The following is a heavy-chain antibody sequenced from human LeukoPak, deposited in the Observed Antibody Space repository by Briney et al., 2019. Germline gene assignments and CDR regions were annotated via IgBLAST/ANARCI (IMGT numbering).Heavy chain of an antibody. D-gene: IGHD1-26*01. V-gene: IGHV3-53*05. CDR3: AKPPEVGATVGYFDY. J-gene: IGHJ4*02. CDR1: GFSVTNNY. Sequence: GGSLRLSCAVSGFSVTNNYMSWVRQAPGKGLEWVSVFYVGGATYYADSVKGRFTISRDNSKNTLYLQMNSLRAEDTAVYYCAKPPEVGATVGYFDYWGQGTLVTVSS. CDR2: FYVGGAT.